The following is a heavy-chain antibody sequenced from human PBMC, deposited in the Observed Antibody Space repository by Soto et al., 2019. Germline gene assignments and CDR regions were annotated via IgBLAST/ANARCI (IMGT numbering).Heavy chain of an antibody. CDR2: IYPGDSDT. CDR1: GYTFTDYW. V-gene: IGHV5-51*01. J-gene: IGHJ6*02. D-gene: IGHD6-19*01. Sequence: PGESLKISCKGSGYTFTDYWIGWVRQLPGKGLEWMGIIYPGDSDTRYSPSFQGHVTISVDTSKNQFSLKLRSVTAADTAVYYCASDRSSGWDQGYGMDVWGQGTTVTVSS. CDR3: ASDRSSGWDQGYGMDV.